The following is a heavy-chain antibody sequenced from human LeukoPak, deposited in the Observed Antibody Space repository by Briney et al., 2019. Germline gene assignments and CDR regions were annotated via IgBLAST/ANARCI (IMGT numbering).Heavy chain of an antibody. CDR3: ARSYGGYVFDY. J-gene: IGHJ4*02. D-gene: IGHD5-12*01. V-gene: IGHV3-23*01. Sequence: GGSLRLSCAASGFTFSDYAINWVRQAPGKGLEWVSGISGSGTITYFADSVKGRSTISRDNSKSTLYLQMNSLRAEDTAVYYCARSYGGYVFDYWGRGTLVTVSS. CDR1: GFTFSDYA. CDR2: ISGSGTIT.